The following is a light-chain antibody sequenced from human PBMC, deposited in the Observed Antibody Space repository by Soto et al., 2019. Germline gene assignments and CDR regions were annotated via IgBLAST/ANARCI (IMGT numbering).Light chain of an antibody. V-gene: IGKV3-20*01. CDR3: QQYGSSPRT. CDR2: GAS. CDR1: QSVGSY. Sequence: EIVLTQSPATLSLSPGERATLSCRASQSVGSYLGWYQQTPGQPPRLLIYGASSRATGIPDRFSGSGSGTDFTLTISRLEPEDFAVYYCQQYGSSPRTFGQGTKVEIK. J-gene: IGKJ1*01.